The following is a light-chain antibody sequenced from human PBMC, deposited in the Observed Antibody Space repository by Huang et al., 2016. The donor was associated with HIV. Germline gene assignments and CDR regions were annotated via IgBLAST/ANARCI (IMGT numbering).Light chain of an antibody. CDR1: QTIGTY. CDR3: QQRRNWPPTYT. J-gene: IGKJ2*01. V-gene: IGKV3-11*01. Sequence: EIVLTQSPVTLSASPGGTATLFCRASQTIGTYLAWFQHRPGQAPRLLIYDASNRATDIPARFSGSGSGTEFTLTINSLEPGDSAVYYCQQRRNWPPTYTFGEGTNLEI. CDR2: DAS.